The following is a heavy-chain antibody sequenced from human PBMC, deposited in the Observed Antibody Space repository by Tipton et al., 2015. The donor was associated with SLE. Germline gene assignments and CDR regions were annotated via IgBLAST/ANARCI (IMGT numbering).Heavy chain of an antibody. CDR3: ARVLGTWYYAMDV. CDR1: GFIFSSYV. V-gene: IGHV3-30-3*01. J-gene: IGHJ6*02. CDR2: ISYDGSNK. D-gene: IGHD7-27*01. Sequence: SLRLSCAASGFIFSSYVMHWVRQAPGKGLEWVAVISYDGSNKYYADSVKGRFTISRDNSKNTLYLQMNGLRAEDTAVYYCARVLGTWYYAMDVWGQGTTVTVSS.